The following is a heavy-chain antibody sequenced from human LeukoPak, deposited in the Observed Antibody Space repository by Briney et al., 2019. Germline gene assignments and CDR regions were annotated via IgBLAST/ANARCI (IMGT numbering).Heavy chain of an antibody. CDR1: GGSISSAHYY. J-gene: IGHJ4*02. CDR3: ARDSSGYAKFDY. CDR2: IYYSGIT. D-gene: IGHD3-22*01. V-gene: IGHV4-30-4*01. Sequence: SETLSLTCTVSGGSISSAHYYWSWIRQPRGRGLEWIGYIYYSGITYYNPSLKSRVTISVDTSKSQFSLKLSSVTAADTAVYYCARDSSGYAKFDYWGQGTLVTVSS.